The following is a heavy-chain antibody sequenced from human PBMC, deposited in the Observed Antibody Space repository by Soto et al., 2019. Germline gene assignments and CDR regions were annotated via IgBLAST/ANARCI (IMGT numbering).Heavy chain of an antibody. CDR2: VYSSGHT. V-gene: IGHV4-59*01. CDR1: GGSSINYY. CDR3: ARALAVPGYYFDY. Sequence: QVQLQESGPGLVKPSETLSLTCTVSGGSSINYYWTWIRQPPGKGLEWIGYVYSSGHTSYNPSLKCRVTISIDTSKNQFSLKLSSVTAADTAVYYCARALAVPGYYFDYWGQGTLVTVSS. J-gene: IGHJ4*02. D-gene: IGHD6-19*01.